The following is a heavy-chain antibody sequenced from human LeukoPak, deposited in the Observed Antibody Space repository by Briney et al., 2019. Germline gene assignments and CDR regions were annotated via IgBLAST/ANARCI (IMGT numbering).Heavy chain of an antibody. Sequence: HPGGSLRLSCAASGFTFSSYAMSWVRQAPGKGLEWVSAISGSGGSTYYADSVKGRFTISRDNSKNTLYLQMNSLRAEDTAVYYCAKDRRRYTIFGVVSFDYWGQGTLVTVSS. CDR1: GFTFSSYA. J-gene: IGHJ4*02. D-gene: IGHD3-3*01. CDR3: AKDRRRYTIFGVVSFDY. V-gene: IGHV3-23*01. CDR2: ISGSGGST.